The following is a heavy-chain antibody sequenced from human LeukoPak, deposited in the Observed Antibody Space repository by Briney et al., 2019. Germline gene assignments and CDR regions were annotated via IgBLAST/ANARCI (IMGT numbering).Heavy chain of an antibody. J-gene: IGHJ6*03. CDR1: GFTFSSYE. Sequence: GGSLRLSCVASGFTFSSYEMNWVRQAPGEGLEWVSAISGSGGSTYYADSVKGRFTISRDNSKNTLYLQMNSLRAEDTAVYYCAKWGGTTFGWGRYYYYYMDVWGKGTTVTISS. V-gene: IGHV3-23*01. CDR2: ISGSGGST. D-gene: IGHD3-16*01. CDR3: AKWGGTTFGWGRYYYYYMDV.